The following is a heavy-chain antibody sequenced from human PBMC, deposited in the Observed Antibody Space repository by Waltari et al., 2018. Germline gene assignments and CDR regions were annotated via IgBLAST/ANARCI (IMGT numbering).Heavy chain of an antibody. V-gene: IGHV3-30*02. J-gene: IGHJ4*02. CDR1: GFTFSSYG. CDR2: IWYDGSNK. D-gene: IGHD1-26*01. CDR3: APSARKGATTGLYFDY. Sequence: QVQLVESGGGVVQPGGSLRLSCAASGFTFSSYGMHWVRQAPGKGLEWVAFIWYDGSNKYYADSVKGRFTISRDNSKNTLYLQMNSLRAEDTAVYYCAPSARKGATTGLYFDYWGQGTLVTVSS.